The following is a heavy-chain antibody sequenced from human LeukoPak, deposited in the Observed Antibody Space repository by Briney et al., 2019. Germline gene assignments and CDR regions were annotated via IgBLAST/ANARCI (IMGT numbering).Heavy chain of an antibody. CDR3: ARDQGSSGYYSDDDDAFDI. V-gene: IGHV1-69*13. CDR1: GGTFSSYA. CDR2: IIPIFGTA. D-gene: IGHD3-22*01. J-gene: IGHJ3*02. Sequence: GASVKVSCKASGGTFSSYAISWVRQAPGQGLEWMGGIIPIFGTANYAQKFQGGVTITADESTSTAYMELSSLRSEDTAVYYCARDQGSSGYYSDDDDAFDIWGQGTMVTVSS.